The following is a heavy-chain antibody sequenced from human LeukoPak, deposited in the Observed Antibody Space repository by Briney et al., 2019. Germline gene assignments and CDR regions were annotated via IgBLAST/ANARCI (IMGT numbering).Heavy chain of an antibody. CDR3: ARHPRCSSTSCYTGGRVGRWFDP. J-gene: IGHJ5*02. Sequence: SETLSLTCTVSGGSISSSSYYWGWIRQPPGKGLEWIGSIYYSGSTYYNPSLKSRVTISVDTSKNRFSLKLSSVTAADTAVYYCARHPRCSSTSCYTGGRVGRWFDPWGQGTLVTVSS. CDR1: GGSISSSSYY. V-gene: IGHV4-39*01. CDR2: IYYSGST. D-gene: IGHD2-2*02.